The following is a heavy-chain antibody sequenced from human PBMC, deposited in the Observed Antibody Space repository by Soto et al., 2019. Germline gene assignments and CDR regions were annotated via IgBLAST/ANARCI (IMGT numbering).Heavy chain of an antibody. CDR1: GYSFTEYH. CDR3: ARSLRSDTPI. Sequence: PSVKVSCKASGYSFTEYHIHWVRQAPGQGLEWMGWINPNSGGTNYAQKFQGRVTMTRDTSISTAYMELSRLRSDDTAVYYCARSLRSDTPIWGQGTMVTVSS. J-gene: IGHJ3*02. V-gene: IGHV1-2*02. D-gene: IGHD3-16*02. CDR2: INPNSGGT.